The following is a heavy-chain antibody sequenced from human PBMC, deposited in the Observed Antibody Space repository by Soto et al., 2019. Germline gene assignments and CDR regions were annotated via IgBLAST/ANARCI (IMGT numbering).Heavy chain of an antibody. CDR3: PKVLWASYCSSTSCSSEGDY. CDR2: ISGSGGST. CDR1: GFTFSSYA. J-gene: IGHJ4*02. D-gene: IGHD2-2*01. Sequence: AGGSLRLSCAASGFTFSSYAMSWVRQAPGKXLEWVSAISGSGGSTYYADSVKGRFTISRDNSKNTLYLQMNSLRAEDTAVYYCPKVLWASYCSSTSCSSEGDYWGQGTLVTVSS. V-gene: IGHV3-23*01.